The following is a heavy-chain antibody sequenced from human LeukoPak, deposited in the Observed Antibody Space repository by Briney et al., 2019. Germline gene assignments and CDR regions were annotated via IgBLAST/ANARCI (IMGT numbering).Heavy chain of an antibody. CDR2: INPNSGGK. J-gene: IGHJ1*01. V-gene: IGHV1-2*02. CDR3: VFVAAAGANAEYFQH. CDR1: GYTFTGSY. D-gene: IGHD6-13*01. Sequence: GASVKVSCKASGYTFTGSYMQWVRQAPGQGLEWTGWINPNSGGKNYAQKFQGRVTMTRDTTISTACMELSRLRSDDTAVYCCVFVAAAGANAEYFQHWAQGTLVSVFS.